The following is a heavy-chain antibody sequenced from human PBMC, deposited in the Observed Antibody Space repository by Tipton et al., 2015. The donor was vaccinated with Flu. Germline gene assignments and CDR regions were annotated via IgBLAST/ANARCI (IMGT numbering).Heavy chain of an antibody. CDR3: ARGRDFGDYFDS. CDR1: SGSFSGYF. V-gene: IGHV4-34*01. CDR2: INHSGST. D-gene: IGHD4-17*01. J-gene: IGHJ4*02. Sequence: LRLSCAVYSGSFSGYFWSWIRQPPGKGLEWIGEINHSGSTNYNPSLKSRVTISVDTSKNQFSLKLSSVTAADTAVYFCARGRDFGDYFDSWGQGTLVTVS.